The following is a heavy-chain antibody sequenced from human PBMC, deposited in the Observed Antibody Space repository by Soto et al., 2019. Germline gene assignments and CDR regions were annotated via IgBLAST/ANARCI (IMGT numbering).Heavy chain of an antibody. V-gene: IGHV3-9*01. CDR3: AKDISGRGSFYYYYGVDV. Sequence: PGGSLRLSCTASGFTFDDYAMHWVRQAPGKGLEWVSGISWNSGSIGYADSVKARFTISRDNAKNSLYLQMNSLRAEDTALYYCAKDISGRGSFYYYYGVDVWGQGXTVTVSS. CDR2: ISWNSGSI. CDR1: GFTFDDYA. D-gene: IGHD1-26*01. J-gene: IGHJ6*02.